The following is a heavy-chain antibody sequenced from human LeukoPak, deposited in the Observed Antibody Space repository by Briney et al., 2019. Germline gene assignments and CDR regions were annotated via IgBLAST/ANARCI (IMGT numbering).Heavy chain of an antibody. CDR2: IYYSGST. D-gene: IGHD6-19*01. CDR1: GGSISSSSYY. CDR3: ARLINVAVAADY. Sequence: SETLSLTCTVSGGSISSSSYYWGWIRQPPGKGLEWIGSIYYSGSTNYNPSLKSRVTISVDTSKNQFSLKLSSVTAADTAVYYCARLINVAVAADYWGQGTLVTVSS. J-gene: IGHJ4*02. V-gene: IGHV4-39*07.